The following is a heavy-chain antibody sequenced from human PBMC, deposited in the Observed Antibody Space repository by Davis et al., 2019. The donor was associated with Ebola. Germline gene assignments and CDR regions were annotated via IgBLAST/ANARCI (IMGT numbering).Heavy chain of an antibody. V-gene: IGHV1-8*02. D-gene: IGHD6-13*01. J-gene: IGHJ4*02. Sequence: ASVKVSCKASGYTFTGYYMHWVRQATGQGLEWMGWMNPNSGNTGYAQKFQGRVTMTRNTSISTAYMELSSLRSEDTAVYYCARPKYSSSSSFDYWGQGTLVTVSS. CDR3: ARPKYSSSSSFDY. CDR1: GYTFTGYY. CDR2: MNPNSGNT.